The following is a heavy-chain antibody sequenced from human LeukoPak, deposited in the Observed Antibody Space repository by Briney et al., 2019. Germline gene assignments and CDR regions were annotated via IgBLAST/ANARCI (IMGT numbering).Heavy chain of an antibody. CDR3: ARAYGNYDY. D-gene: IGHD4-17*01. CDR2: INHSGST. Sequence: PSETLSLTCAVYGGSFSGYYWSWIRQPPGKGLEWVGEINHSGSTNYNPSLKSRVTISVDTSKNQFPLKLSSVTAADTAVYYCARAYGNYDYWGQGTLVTVSS. V-gene: IGHV4-34*01. CDR1: GGSFSGYY. J-gene: IGHJ4*02.